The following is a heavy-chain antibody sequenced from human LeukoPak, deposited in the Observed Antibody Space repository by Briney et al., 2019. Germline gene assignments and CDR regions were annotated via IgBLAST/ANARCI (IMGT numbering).Heavy chain of an antibody. V-gene: IGHV4-59*01. CDR2: IYYSGST. J-gene: IGHJ1*01. Sequence: PSETLSLTCTVSGGSISSYYWSWIRQPPGKGLEWIGYIYYSGSTNYNPSLKSRVTISVDTSKNQFSLKLSSVTAADTAVYYCASTPIYDFWSGYYVEYFRHWGQGTLVTVSS. D-gene: IGHD3-3*01. CDR1: GGSISSYY. CDR3: ASTPIYDFWSGYYVEYFRH.